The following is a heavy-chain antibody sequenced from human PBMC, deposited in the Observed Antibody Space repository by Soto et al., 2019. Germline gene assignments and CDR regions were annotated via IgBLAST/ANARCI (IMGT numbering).Heavy chain of an antibody. D-gene: IGHD3-22*01. Sequence: GGSLRLSCAASGFTFSSYSMNWVRRAPGKGLEWVSYISSSSSTIYYADSVKGRFTIPRDNAKNSLYLQMNSLRDEDTAVYKCARVPDYDSSGSAATEYFQHWGQGTLVTVPS. V-gene: IGHV3-48*02. CDR1: GFTFSSYS. CDR3: ARVPDYDSSGSAATEYFQH. CDR2: ISSSSSTI. J-gene: IGHJ1*01.